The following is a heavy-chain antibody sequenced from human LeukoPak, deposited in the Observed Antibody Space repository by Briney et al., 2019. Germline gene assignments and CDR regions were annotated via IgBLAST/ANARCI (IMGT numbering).Heavy chain of an antibody. CDR2: IYYSGST. CDR3: ARRDYGDQRRGAFDI. Sequence: SETLSLTCTVSGGSISSGGYYWSWIRQHPGKGLEWIGYIYYSGSTYYNPSLKSRVTISVDTSKNQFSLKLSSVTAADTAVYYCARRDYGDQRRGAFDIWGQGTMVTVSS. V-gene: IGHV4-31*03. CDR1: GGSISSGGYY. D-gene: IGHD4-17*01. J-gene: IGHJ3*02.